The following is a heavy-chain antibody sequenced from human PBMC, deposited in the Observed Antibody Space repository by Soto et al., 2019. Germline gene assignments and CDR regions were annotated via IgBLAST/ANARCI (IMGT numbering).Heavy chain of an antibody. Sequence: GGSLRLSCAASGFTFSSYAMSWARQAPGKGLEWVSAISGSGGSTYYADSVKGRFTISRDNSKNTLYLQMNSLRAEDTAVYYCAKDLEDTGYYYYGMDVWGQGTTVTVSS. V-gene: IGHV3-23*01. J-gene: IGHJ6*02. D-gene: IGHD2-15*01. CDR1: GFTFSSYA. CDR3: AKDLEDTGYYYYGMDV. CDR2: ISGSGGST.